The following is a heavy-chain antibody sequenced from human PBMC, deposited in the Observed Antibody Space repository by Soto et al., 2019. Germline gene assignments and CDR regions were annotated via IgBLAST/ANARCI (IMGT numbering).Heavy chain of an antibody. V-gene: IGHV3-23*01. CDR1: GFTFSSYA. CDR2: ISGSGGST. D-gene: IGHD2-15*01. Sequence: PGGSLRLSCAASGFTFSSYAMSWVRQAPGKGLEWVSAISGSGGSTYYADFVKGRFTISRDNSKNTLYLQMNSLRAEDTAVYYCAKDPWGRGYCSGGSCQFIDYWGQGTLVTVSS. J-gene: IGHJ4*02. CDR3: AKDPWGRGYCSGGSCQFIDY.